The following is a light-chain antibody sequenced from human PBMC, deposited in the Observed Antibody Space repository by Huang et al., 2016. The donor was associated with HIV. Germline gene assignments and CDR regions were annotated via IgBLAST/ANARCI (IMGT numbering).Light chain of an antibody. CDR2: DAS. J-gene: IGKJ3*01. V-gene: IGKV1D-13*01. CDR1: QGIASA. CDR3: QQFNNYLFS. Sequence: AIQLTQSPSSLSASVGDRVTITCRASQGIASALAWYQQKPGKAPKLLIYDASNLESGVPSRFSGSGSGTDFTLTISSLQPEDFATYYCQQFNNYLFSFGPGTKVDIK.